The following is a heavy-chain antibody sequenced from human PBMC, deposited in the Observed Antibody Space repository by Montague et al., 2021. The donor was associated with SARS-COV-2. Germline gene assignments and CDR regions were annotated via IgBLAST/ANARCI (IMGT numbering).Heavy chain of an antibody. J-gene: IGHJ3*02. CDR2: IYYTTNT. V-gene: IGHV4-39*01. CDR1: GGSISSSCYY. Sequence: SETLSLTCTVSGGSISSSCYYWGWIPQPPGKGLEWVVSIYYTTNTNYNPTLKSPVTISGDTYKNQFTLTLSSVTATDTAVYSCARHGYYVPYYAFDIWGQGTMVTVSS. CDR3: ARHGYYVPYYAFDI. D-gene: IGHD3-10*02.